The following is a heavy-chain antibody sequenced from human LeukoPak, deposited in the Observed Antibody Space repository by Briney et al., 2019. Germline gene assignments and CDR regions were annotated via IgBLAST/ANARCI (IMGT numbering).Heavy chain of an antibody. J-gene: IGHJ4*02. CDR3: AKDRRLASFDY. Sequence: GGSLRLSCAASGFTFSSYGMNWVRHAPGKGLEWVSGITGRGESTYYADSVKGRFTISRDNSKNTLYLQMNSLRAGDTAIYYCAKDRRLASFDYGGQGTLVTVSS. CDR1: GFTFSSYG. D-gene: IGHD6-25*01. CDR2: ITGRGEST. V-gene: IGHV3-23*01.